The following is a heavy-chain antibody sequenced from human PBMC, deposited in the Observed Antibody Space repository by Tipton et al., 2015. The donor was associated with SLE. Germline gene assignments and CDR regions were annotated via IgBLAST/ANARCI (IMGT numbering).Heavy chain of an antibody. J-gene: IGHJ4*02. CDR3: ARDATRTVRQGVDY. V-gene: IGHV4-39*07. CDR1: GGSISSSSYY. D-gene: IGHD1-14*01. CDR2: IYYSGST. Sequence: TLSLTCTVSGGSISSSSYYWGWIRQPPGKGLEWIGSIYYSGSTDYNPSLKSRVTISVDTSKNQFSLKLSSVTDADTAVYYCARDATRTVRQGVDYWGQGTLVTVSS.